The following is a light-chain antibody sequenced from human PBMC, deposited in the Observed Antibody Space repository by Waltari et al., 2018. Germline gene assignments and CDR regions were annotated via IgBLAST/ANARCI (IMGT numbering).Light chain of an antibody. J-gene: IGKJ3*01. V-gene: IGKV3-15*01. Sequence: DRVMPQSPVILSVSLGESAILSCRASQSIGNNLAWYQKKPGQPPRLLIYSASTRVTGIPARFSGSGSGTQFNLTISSLQSEDFAVYFCQQYNAWPLTFGPGTKVHIK. CDR1: QSIGNN. CDR3: QQYNAWPLT. CDR2: SAS.